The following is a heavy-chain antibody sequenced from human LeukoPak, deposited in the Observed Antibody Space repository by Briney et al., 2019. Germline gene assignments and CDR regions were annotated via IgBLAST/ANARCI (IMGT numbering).Heavy chain of an antibody. Sequence: ASVKVSCKASGYTFTGYYVHWVRQAPGQGLEWMGWMNPKSGGTNYAQKFEARVTMNRDTSISTAYMELSRLRFDDTAVYYCARIPAGLGNWFDPWGQGTLVTVSS. V-gene: IGHV1-2*02. CDR3: ARIPAGLGNWFDP. CDR1: GYTFTGYY. CDR2: MNPKSGGT. J-gene: IGHJ5*02.